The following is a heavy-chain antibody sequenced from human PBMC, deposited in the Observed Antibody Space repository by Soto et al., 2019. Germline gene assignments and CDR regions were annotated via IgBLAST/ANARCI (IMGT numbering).Heavy chain of an antibody. CDR2: IIPISGTT. D-gene: IGHD2-15*01. CDR3: ARWGGLSCSGGSCFKKPFDY. V-gene: IGHV1-69*06. Sequence: QVQLVQSGADVKKPGSSAKVSCKASGDTFNNYAINWVRQAPGEGLEWMGGIIPISGTTHYARKFQGRVTFIADKSTSTVYMELARLRSEDTALYYCARWGGLSCSGGSCFKKPFDYWGQGTLVTVSS. J-gene: IGHJ4*02. CDR1: GDTFNNYA.